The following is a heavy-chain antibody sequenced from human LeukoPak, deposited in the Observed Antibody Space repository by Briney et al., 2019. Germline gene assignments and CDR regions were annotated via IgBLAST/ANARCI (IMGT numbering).Heavy chain of an antibody. J-gene: IGHJ4*02. CDR3: ARAPPYYDILTGYYTPPFDY. Sequence: ASVKVSCKASGYTFTSYYMHWVRQAPGQGLEWMGIINPSGGSTSYAQKFQGRVTMTRDMSTSTVYMELSSLRPEDTAVYYCARAPPYYDILTGYYTPPFDYWGQGTLVTVSS. CDR2: INPSGGST. D-gene: IGHD3-9*01. V-gene: IGHV1-46*01. CDR1: GYTFTSYY.